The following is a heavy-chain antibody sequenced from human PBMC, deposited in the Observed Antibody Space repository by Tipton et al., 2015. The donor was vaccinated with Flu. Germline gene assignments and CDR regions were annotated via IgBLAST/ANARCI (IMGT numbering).Heavy chain of an antibody. D-gene: IGHD1-1*01. CDR1: GGSMNSGFYF. Sequence: TLSLTCTVAGGSMNSGFYFWTWIRQHPGKGLGWIGCVYYTGTTYYNPSLKSRVTISVDSSKNEFSLTLASLTAADTAVYYCARDLWNDRRAYYYYGVDVWGQGTTVTVSS. J-gene: IGHJ6*02. CDR3: ARDLWNDRRAYYYYGVDV. V-gene: IGHV4-31*03. CDR2: VYYTGTT.